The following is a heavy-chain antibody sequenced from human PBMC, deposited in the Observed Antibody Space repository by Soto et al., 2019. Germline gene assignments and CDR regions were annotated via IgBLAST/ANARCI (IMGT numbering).Heavy chain of an antibody. V-gene: IGHV1-46*01. CDR2: INPSGGYT. CDR1: GYTFSSYY. D-gene: IGHD3-16*01. Sequence: GASLKVSCKASGYTFSSYYMNWVRHAPGQGLEWLGIINPSGGYTTYAQRFLGRVTMTSDTSTSTVHMELGSLRAEDTALYFCAKSMRSSGELITFGGLTHGPEDYWGPGTLVTVSS. CDR3: AKSMRSSGELITFGGLTHGPEDY. J-gene: IGHJ4*02.